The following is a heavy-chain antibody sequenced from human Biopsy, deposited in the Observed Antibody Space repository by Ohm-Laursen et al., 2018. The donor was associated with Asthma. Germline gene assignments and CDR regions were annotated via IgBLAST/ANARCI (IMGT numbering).Heavy chain of an antibody. CDR1: GDSITSGGCC. J-gene: IGHJ4*02. D-gene: IGHD3-22*01. V-gene: IGHV4-31*11. CDR3: ARIPRRSGSYFVDY. Sequence: PSQTLSLTCAVSGDSITSGGCCWNWIRQHPGKGLEWIGYIHHSGTSYFNPSLKSRVSFPRDTSKNQFSLRLSSVTAADTAMYYCARIPRRSGSYFVDYWGRGTLVTVSS. CDR2: IHHSGTS.